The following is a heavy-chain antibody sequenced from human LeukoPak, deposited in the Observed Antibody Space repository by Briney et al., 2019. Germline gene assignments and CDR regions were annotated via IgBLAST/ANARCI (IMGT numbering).Heavy chain of an antibody. V-gene: IGHV3-21*01. D-gene: IGHD2-2*02. CDR1: GFTFSSYS. J-gene: IGHJ5*02. CDR3: ASGPPGYTMAVWFDP. CDR2: ISSSSSYI. Sequence: PGGSLRLSCAASGFTFSSYSTNWVRQAPGKGPEWVSSISSSSSYIYYADSVKGRFTISRDNAKNSLYLQMNSLRAEDTAVYYCASGPPGYTMAVWFDPGGQGTLVTVSS.